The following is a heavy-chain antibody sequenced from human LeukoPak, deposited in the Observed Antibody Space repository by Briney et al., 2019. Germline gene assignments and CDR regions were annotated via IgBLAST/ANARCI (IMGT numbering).Heavy chain of an antibody. J-gene: IGHJ5*02. Sequence: GESLKISCKGSGYSFTSYWIGRVRQMPGKGLEWMGIIYPGDSDTRYSPSFQGQVTISADKSISTAYLQWSSLKASDTAMYYCARQPYSSSWISNWFDPWGQGTLVTVSS. CDR2: IYPGDSDT. D-gene: IGHD6-13*01. V-gene: IGHV5-51*01. CDR1: GYSFTSYW. CDR3: ARQPYSSSWISNWFDP.